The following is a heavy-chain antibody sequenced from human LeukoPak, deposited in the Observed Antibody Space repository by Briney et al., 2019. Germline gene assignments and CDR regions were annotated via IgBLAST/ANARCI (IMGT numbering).Heavy chain of an antibody. CDR3: AKDSAFYYIDV. V-gene: IGHV3-23*01. Sequence: GGSLRLSCAASGFTFSSYAMSWVRQAPGKGLEWVSAISGSGDRTYYADSVKGRFTISRDNSKNTLYLQMNSLKGDDTAVYYCAKDSAFYYIDVWGKGTTVIISS. CDR2: ISGSGDRT. J-gene: IGHJ6*03. D-gene: IGHD3-10*01. CDR1: GFTFSSYA.